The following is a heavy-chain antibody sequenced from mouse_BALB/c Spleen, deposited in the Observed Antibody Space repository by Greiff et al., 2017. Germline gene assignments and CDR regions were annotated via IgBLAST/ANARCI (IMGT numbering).Heavy chain of an antibody. D-gene: IGHD2-4*01. CDR1: GYTFTSYW. Sequence: QVQLQQSGAELARPGASVKLSCKASGYTFTSYWMQWVKQRPGQGLEWIGAIYPGDGDTRYTQKFKGKATLTADKSSSTAYMQLSSLASEDSAVYYCGSTMITTNAMDYWGQGTSVTVSS. J-gene: IGHJ4*01. CDR3: GSTMITTNAMDY. CDR2: IYPGDGDT. V-gene: IGHV1-87*01.